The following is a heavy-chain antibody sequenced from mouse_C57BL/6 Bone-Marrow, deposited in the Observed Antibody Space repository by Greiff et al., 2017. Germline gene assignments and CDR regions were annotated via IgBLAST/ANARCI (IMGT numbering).Heavy chain of an antibody. CDR1: GYAFSSYW. D-gene: IGHD2-4*01. Sequence: VQLQQSGAELVKPGASVKISCTASGYAFSSYWMNWVKQRPGKGLEWIGQIYSGDGDTNYHGKFKGKAILTDEKSSSTAYMQLMNLTSADSAVYFCARSGDYEAGFAYWGQGTLVTVSA. V-gene: IGHV1-80*01. CDR3: ARSGDYEAGFAY. J-gene: IGHJ3*01. CDR2: IYSGDGDT.